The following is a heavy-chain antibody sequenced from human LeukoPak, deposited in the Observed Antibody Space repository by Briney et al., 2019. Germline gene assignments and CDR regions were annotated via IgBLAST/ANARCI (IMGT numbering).Heavy chain of an antibody. CDR1: GGSISSYS. Sequence: KPSETLSLSCTASGGSISSYSWSWIRQPPGKGLEWIGYIYYSGSTNYNPSLKSRVTISVDTSKNQFSLILNSVTAADTAVYYCARVDYYDSSVFDYWGQGTLVTVSS. CDR3: ARVDYYDSSVFDY. D-gene: IGHD3-22*01. V-gene: IGHV4-59*01. CDR2: IYYSGST. J-gene: IGHJ4*02.